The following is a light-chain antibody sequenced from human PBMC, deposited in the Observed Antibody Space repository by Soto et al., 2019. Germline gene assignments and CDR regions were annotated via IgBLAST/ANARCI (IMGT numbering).Light chain of an antibody. CDR2: DAS. Sequence: DIQMTQSPSSLSATVGDRVTITCQASQDISNFLNWYQQKPGTGPKVLIYDASKLETGVPSRFSGSGSGTVFTFTISSLQPEDIATYYCQQYDTLITFGQGTRLEIK. V-gene: IGKV1-33*01. CDR3: QQYDTLIT. J-gene: IGKJ5*01. CDR1: QDISNF.